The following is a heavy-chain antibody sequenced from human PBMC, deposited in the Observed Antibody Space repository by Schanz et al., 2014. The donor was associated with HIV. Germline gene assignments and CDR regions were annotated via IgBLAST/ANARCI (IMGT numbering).Heavy chain of an antibody. J-gene: IGHJ4*02. D-gene: IGHD4-17*01. V-gene: IGHV1-2*02. Sequence: QVQLVQSGPEVKKPGASVKVSCQSSGYTFIEYYMHWVRQAPGQGLEWMGWINPKSGGADYAAKFQGRVTRTWDTSTRTAFMELSSLTSDDTAIYYCARVPRVSVTTRLDYWGQGTLVTVSS. CDR1: GYTFIEYY. CDR2: INPKSGGA. CDR3: ARVPRVSVTTRLDY.